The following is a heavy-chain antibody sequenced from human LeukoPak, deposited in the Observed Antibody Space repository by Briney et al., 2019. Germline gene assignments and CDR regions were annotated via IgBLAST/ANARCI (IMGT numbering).Heavy chain of an antibody. V-gene: IGHV4-34*01. CDR1: GGSFSGYY. CDR3: ARASAFGITDY. J-gene: IGHJ4*02. D-gene: IGHD1-14*01. CDR2: IYHSGST. Sequence: SETLSLTCAVYGGSFSGYYWSWIRQPPGKGLEWIGEIYHSGSTNYNPSLKSRVTISVDKSKNQFSLKLSSVTAADTAVYYCARASAFGITDYWGQGTLVTVSS.